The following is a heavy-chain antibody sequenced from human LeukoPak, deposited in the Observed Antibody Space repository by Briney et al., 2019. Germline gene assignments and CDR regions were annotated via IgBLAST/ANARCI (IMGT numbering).Heavy chain of an antibody. CDR1: GFTFSSYG. CDR3: ARVDTAMAQITSEYFQH. J-gene: IGHJ1*01. CDR2: ISYDGSNK. V-gene: IGHV3-30*03. Sequence: GGSLRLSCAASGFTFSSYGMHWVRQAPGKGLEWVAVISYDGSNKYYADSVKGRFTISRDNSKNTLYLQMNSLRAEDTAVYYCARVDTAMAQITSEYFQHWGQGTLVTVSS. D-gene: IGHD5-18*01.